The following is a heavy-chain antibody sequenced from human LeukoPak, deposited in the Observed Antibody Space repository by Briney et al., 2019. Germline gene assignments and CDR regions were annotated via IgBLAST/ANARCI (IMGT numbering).Heavy chain of an antibody. J-gene: IGHJ4*02. V-gene: IGHV4-30-4*01. Sequence: SQTLSLTCTVSGGSISSGDYYWSWIRQPPGKGLEWIGYIYYSGSTYYNPFLKSRVTISVDTSKNQFSLKLSSVTAADTAVYYCAGSYWRPQYYFDYWGQGTMVTVSS. CDR1: GGSISSGDYY. CDR2: IYYSGST. D-gene: IGHD2-15*01. CDR3: AGSYWRPQYYFDY.